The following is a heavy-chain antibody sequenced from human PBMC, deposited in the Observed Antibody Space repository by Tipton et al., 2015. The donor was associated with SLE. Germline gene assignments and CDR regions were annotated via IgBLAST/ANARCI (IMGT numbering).Heavy chain of an antibody. CDR2: IYYSGST. J-gene: IGHJ3*02. CDR3: ARSYGSGSGAFDI. V-gene: IGHV4-39*01. D-gene: IGHD3-10*01. Sequence: TLSLTCTVSGGSISSSSYYWGWIRQPPGKGREWIGSIYYSGSTYYNPSLKSRVTISVDTSKNQFSLKLSSVTAADTAVYYCARSYGSGSGAFDIWGQGTMVTVSS. CDR1: GGSISSSSYY.